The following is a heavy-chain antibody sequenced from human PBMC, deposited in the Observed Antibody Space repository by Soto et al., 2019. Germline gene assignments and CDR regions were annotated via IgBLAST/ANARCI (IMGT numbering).Heavy chain of an antibody. CDR1: GFTLSHYD. V-gene: IGHV3-30*18. Sequence: QVQLVESGGGVVKPGRSLRLSCVASGFTLSHYDMNWVRQAPGKGLEWVAVVSYDGSNKYYGDSVRGPFTISRDNSKNPLYLQMNSLRAEDTAVYYCAKGELINPQLFEFWGQGALVTVSS. J-gene: IGHJ4*02. CDR3: AKGELINPQLFEF. D-gene: IGHD1-26*01. CDR2: VSYDGSNK.